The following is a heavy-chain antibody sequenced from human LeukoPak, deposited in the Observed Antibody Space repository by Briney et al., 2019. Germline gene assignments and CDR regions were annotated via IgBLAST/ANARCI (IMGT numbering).Heavy chain of an antibody. J-gene: IGHJ4*02. Sequence: GGSLGLSCAASGFTFSSYAMSWVRQAPVKGLEWVSAISGSGGSTYYADSVKGRFTISRDNSKNTLYLQMNSLRAEDTAVYYCARDKWLTTTHYFDYWGQGTLVTVSS. CDR2: ISGSGGST. D-gene: IGHD4-11*01. V-gene: IGHV3-23*01. CDR3: ARDKWLTTTHYFDY. CDR1: GFTFSSYA.